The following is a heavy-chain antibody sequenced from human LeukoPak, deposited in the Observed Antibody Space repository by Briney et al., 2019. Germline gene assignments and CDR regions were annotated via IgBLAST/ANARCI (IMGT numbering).Heavy chain of an antibody. V-gene: IGHV3-7*01. J-gene: IGHJ4*02. CDR3: ASEGSDY. Sequence: GGALRLSCAASGFTFSSHWMSWVRQAPGKGLEWVANIKQDGSEKYYVDSVKGRFTISRDNAKNSLYLQMNSLRAEDTAVYYCASEGSDYWGQGTLVTVSS. CDR2: IKQDGSEK. CDR1: GFTFSSHW. D-gene: IGHD2-15*01.